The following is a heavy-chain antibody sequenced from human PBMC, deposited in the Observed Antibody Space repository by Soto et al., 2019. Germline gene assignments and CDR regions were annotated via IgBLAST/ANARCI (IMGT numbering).Heavy chain of an antibody. V-gene: IGHV4-39*01. D-gene: IGHD6-19*01. CDR3: APYSSSLGFFDP. Sequence: TSETLSLTCTVSGGSISSSNAFWGWIRQPPGEGLEWIGTIYYSGTTHYNPSLKSRVTISIDASRTQFSLELTSVTAADTAVYYCAPYSSSLGFFDPWGQGTLVTVSS. CDR2: IYYSGTT. CDR1: GGSISSSNAF. J-gene: IGHJ5*02.